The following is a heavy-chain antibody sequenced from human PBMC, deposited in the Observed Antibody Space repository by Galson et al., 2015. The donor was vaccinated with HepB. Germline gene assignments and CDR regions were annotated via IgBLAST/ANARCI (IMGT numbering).Heavy chain of an antibody. CDR2: ISSSSSYI. D-gene: IGHD6-13*01. J-gene: IGHJ3*02. Sequence: SLRLSCAASGFTFSSYSMNWVRQAPGKGLEWVSSISSSSSYIYYADSVKGRFTISRDNAKNSLYLQMNSLRAEDTAVYYCARGQQLIDAFDIWGQGTMVTVSS. CDR1: GFTFSSYS. CDR3: ARGQQLIDAFDI. V-gene: IGHV3-21*01.